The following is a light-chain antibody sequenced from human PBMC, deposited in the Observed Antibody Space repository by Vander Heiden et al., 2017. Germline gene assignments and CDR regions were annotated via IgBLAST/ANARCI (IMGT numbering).Light chain of an antibody. CDR1: QSGVNSTNNKNY. Sequence: IVMTQSPDSLAVSLCQRATITCTSSQSGVNSTNNKNYLAWYQQKPGQPPKLLICGASTREAGVPDRFSGSGCGTDFTLTISRLHAEDVAVYYCQQDDSTPWTFGQGTKVEIK. V-gene: IGKV4-1*01. J-gene: IGKJ1*01. CDR2: GAS. CDR3: QQDDSTPWT.